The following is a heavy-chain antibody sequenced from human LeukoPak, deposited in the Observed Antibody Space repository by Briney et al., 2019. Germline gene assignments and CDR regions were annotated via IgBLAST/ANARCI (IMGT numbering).Heavy chain of an antibody. CDR1: GFTFSSYD. Sequence: GGSLRLSYAASGFTFSSYDMHWVRQTTGKGLEWVSGIGTAGATFYPGSVKGRFTISRENAKNSLYLQMNNLRVGDTAVYYCTRATAGFDYWGQGTLVTVSS. J-gene: IGHJ4*02. CDR3: TRATAGFDY. V-gene: IGHV3-13*01. CDR2: IGTAGAT.